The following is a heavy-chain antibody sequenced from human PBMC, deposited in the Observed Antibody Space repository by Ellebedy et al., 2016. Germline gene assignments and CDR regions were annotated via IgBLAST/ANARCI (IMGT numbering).Heavy chain of an antibody. CDR2: ISYDGSNK. V-gene: IGHV3-30-3*01. CDR3: AREWGGYEAYGMDV. Sequence: GESLKISCAASGFTFSSYAMHWVRQAPGKGLEWVAVISYDGSNKYYADSVKGRFTISRDNSKNTLYLQMNSLRAEDTAVYYCAREWGGYEAYGMDVWGQGTTVTVSS. D-gene: IGHD5-12*01. CDR1: GFTFSSYA. J-gene: IGHJ6*02.